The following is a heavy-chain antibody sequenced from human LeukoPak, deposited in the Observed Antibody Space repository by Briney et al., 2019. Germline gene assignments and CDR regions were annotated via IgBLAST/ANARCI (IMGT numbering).Heavy chain of an antibody. Sequence: GGSLRLSCAASGFIFSTYWMNWARQAPGKGLEWVANIKPDGSEKYYVDSVKGRFTISRDNAKNSLYLQMNGLRVEDTAVYYCAGESVAVPAYYWGQGTLVTVSS. J-gene: IGHJ4*02. CDR1: GFIFSTYW. CDR2: IKPDGSEK. CDR3: AGESVAVPAYY. V-gene: IGHV3-7*01. D-gene: IGHD3-22*01.